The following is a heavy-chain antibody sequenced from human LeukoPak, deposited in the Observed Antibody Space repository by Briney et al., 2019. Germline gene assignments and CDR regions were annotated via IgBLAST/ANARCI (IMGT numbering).Heavy chain of an antibody. Sequence: GGSLRLSCAASGFTFSSYGMHWVRQAPGKGLEWVAFIRYDGSNKYYADSVKGRFTISRDNSKNTLYLQMNSLRVEDTAVYYCAKDWSSGGSTFDPWGQGTLVTVSS. CDR3: AKDWSSGGSTFDP. CDR2: IRYDGSNK. CDR1: GFTFSSYG. J-gene: IGHJ5*02. D-gene: IGHD2-15*01. V-gene: IGHV3-30*02.